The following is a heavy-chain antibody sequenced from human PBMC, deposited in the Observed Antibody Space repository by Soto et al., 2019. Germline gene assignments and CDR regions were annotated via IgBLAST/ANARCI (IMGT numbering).Heavy chain of an antibody. J-gene: IGHJ5*02. V-gene: IGHV4-4*07. Sequence: QVQLQESGPGLVKPSETLSLTCTVSGGSISSYYWSWVRQPAGKGLEWIGRIYTSGSTNYNPSLKSGVTMSVDTYQNQFSLKLSSVTAADTAVYYCAREKGTYYDFWSGWAFDPWGQGTLVTVSS. CDR2: IYTSGST. D-gene: IGHD3-3*01. CDR3: AREKGTYYDFWSGWAFDP. CDR1: GGSISSYY.